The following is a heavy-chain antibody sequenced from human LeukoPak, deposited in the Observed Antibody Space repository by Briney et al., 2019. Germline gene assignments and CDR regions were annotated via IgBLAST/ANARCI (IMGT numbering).Heavy chain of an antibody. CDR2: IAYDGGNI. CDR3: ARVSIAAAPRGAFDI. D-gene: IGHD6-13*01. J-gene: IGHJ3*02. CDR1: GFTFSPYP. V-gene: IGHV3-30*03. Sequence: GGSLRLSCATSGFTFSPYPMHWVRQAPGKGLEWVAVIAYDGGNIFYAPSVRGRFTISRDNSKNTLYLQMNSLRAEDTAVYYCARVSIAAAPRGAFDIWGQGTMVTVSS.